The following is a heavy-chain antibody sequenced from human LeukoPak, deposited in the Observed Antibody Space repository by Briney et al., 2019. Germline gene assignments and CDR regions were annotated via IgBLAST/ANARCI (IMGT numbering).Heavy chain of an antibody. D-gene: IGHD3-3*01. J-gene: IGHJ5*02. Sequence: SVKVSCKASGFTFPNSAMQRVRQARGQRLEWIGWIFLGAGNTVYTHKFHDRVTITRDVSTNTAYMELDSLGSEDTAVYYCAAQRGASLHDFWSTRLFDPWGQETLVTVSS. CDR1: GFTFPNSA. V-gene: IGHV1-58*02. CDR3: AAQRGASLHDFWSTRLFDP. CDR2: IFLGAGNT.